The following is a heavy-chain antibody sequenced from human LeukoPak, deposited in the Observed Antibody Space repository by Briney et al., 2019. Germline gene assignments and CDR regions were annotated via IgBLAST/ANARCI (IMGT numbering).Heavy chain of an antibody. V-gene: IGHV4-38-2*01. CDR3: ARNRSLTTTPGFDH. CDR1: GYSIGSGDY. CDR2: IYHSGST. J-gene: IGHJ4*02. D-gene: IGHD4-11*01. Sequence: PSETLSLTCAVSGYSIGSGDYWGWIRQSPGKGLEWIGSIYHSGSTHYNPSLKSRVTISVDTSKNQFSLMLSSVTAADTAVYYCARNRSLTTTPGFDHWGQGTLVTVSS.